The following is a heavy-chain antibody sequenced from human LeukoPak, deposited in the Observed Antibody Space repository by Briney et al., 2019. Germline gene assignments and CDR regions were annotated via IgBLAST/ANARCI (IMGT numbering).Heavy chain of an antibody. CDR2: LSNGGGST. CDR3: AKAFREYRSSSYSAFDM. Sequence: GGSLRLSCAASGFSFSSYAMSWVRQAPGKGLEWVSALSNGGGSTYYADSAKGRFTISRDSSKNTLYLQMSSLRDEDTAVYYCAKAFREYRSSSYSAFDMWGQGTMVTVSS. J-gene: IGHJ3*02. D-gene: IGHD6-13*01. CDR1: GFSFSSYA. V-gene: IGHV3-23*01.